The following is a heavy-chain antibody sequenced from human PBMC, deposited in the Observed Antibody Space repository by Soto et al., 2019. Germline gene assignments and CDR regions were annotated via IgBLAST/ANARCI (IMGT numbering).Heavy chain of an antibody. CDR3: ARGESGWSPLERRDLDY. CDR2: ISAYNGNT. CDR1: GYTFTSYG. V-gene: IGHV1-18*01. J-gene: IGHJ4*02. Sequence: ASVKVSCKASGYTFTSYGISWVRQAPGQGLEWMGWISAYNGNTNYAQKLQGRVTMTTDTSTSTAYMELRSLRSDDTAVYYCARGESGWSPLERRDLDYWGQGTLVTVSS. D-gene: IGHD2-15*01.